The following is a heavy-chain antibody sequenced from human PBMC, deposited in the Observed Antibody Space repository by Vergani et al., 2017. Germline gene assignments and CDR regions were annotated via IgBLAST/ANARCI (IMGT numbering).Heavy chain of an antibody. CDR3: ARLSYDTTPFVQGGYDC. CDR1: GFTFSACP. Sequence: EVQLLQSGGGVIQPGGSVRLSCAASGFTFSACPLTWVRQAPGKGLEWVSAISARYPSTYYADSVKGRFTISRGNSKNMMYLQMNSLRAEDTAVYYCARLSYDTTPFVQGGYDCWGQGTLVSVSS. CDR2: ISARYPST. J-gene: IGHJ4*02. V-gene: IGHV3-23*01. D-gene: IGHD3-22*01.